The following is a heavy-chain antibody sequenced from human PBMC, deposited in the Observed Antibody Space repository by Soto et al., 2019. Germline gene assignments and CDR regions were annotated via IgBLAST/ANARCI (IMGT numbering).Heavy chain of an antibody. V-gene: IGHV3-74*01. Sequence: PGGSLRLSCAASGFTFSSYWMHWVRQAPGKGLVWVSRINSDGSSTSYADSVKGRFTISRDNAKNTLYLQMNSLRAEDTAVYYCARGREVSSSRYYYYYGMDVWGQGTTVTVSS. D-gene: IGHD6-6*01. J-gene: IGHJ6*01. CDR1: GFTFSSYW. CDR2: INSDGSST. CDR3: ARGREVSSSRYYYYYGMDV.